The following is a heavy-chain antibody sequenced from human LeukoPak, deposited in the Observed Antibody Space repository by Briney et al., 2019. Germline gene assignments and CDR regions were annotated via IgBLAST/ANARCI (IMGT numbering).Heavy chain of an antibody. J-gene: IGHJ4*02. Sequence: PGGSLRLSCAASGFTFSSYEFNWVRQAPGMGLEWISYISDSGAAKYYAESVRGRFSVSRDNAKNSVYLQMDGLRVEDTAVYYCAQETADCGGDCYDSWGQGTLVTVSS. CDR3: AQETADCGGDCYDS. D-gene: IGHD2-21*01. CDR2: ISDSGAAK. CDR1: GFTFSSYE. V-gene: IGHV3-48*03.